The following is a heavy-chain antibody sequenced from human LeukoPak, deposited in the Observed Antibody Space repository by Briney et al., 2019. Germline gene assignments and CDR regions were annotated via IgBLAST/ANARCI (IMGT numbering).Heavy chain of an antibody. Sequence: PGGSLRLSCAASGFTFSSYSMNWVRQAPGKGLEWVSYISSSSSTIYYADSVKGRFTISRDNAKNSLYLQMNSLRAEDTAVYYCARSLDYDFWSGYPAHFDYWGQGTLVTVSS. CDR2: ISSSSSTI. CDR1: GFTFSSYS. D-gene: IGHD3-3*01. CDR3: ARSLDYDFWSGYPAHFDY. J-gene: IGHJ4*02. V-gene: IGHV3-48*01.